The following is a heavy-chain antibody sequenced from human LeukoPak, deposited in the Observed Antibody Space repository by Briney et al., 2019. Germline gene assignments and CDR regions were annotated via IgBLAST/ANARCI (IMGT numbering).Heavy chain of an antibody. Sequence: PSETLSLTCAVYGGSFSGYYWSWIRQPPGKGLEWIGEINHSGSTNYNPSLKSRVTISVDTSKNQFSLKLSSVTAADTAVYYCARLSLQQLGRNAFDIWGQGTMVTVSS. D-gene: IGHD6-13*01. CDR1: GGSFSGYY. CDR2: INHSGST. CDR3: ARLSLQQLGRNAFDI. V-gene: IGHV4-34*01. J-gene: IGHJ3*02.